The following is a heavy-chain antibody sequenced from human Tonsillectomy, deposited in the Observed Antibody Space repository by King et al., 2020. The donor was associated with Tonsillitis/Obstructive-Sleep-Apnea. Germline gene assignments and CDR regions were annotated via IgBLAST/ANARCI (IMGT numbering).Heavy chain of an antibody. CDR3: ARHHSSSGWYSSY. V-gene: IGHV4-39*01. CDR1: GGSISRSSYY. J-gene: IGHJ4*02. Sequence: LQLQESGPGLVKPSENLSLSCTVSGGSISRSSYYWGWIRQPPGKGLEWIGSIYNSGSTYYNPSLKSRVTISVDTSMNQLSLKLTSVTAADTAVYYCARHHSSSGWYSSYWGQGTLVTVSS. CDR2: IYNSGST. D-gene: IGHD6-19*01.